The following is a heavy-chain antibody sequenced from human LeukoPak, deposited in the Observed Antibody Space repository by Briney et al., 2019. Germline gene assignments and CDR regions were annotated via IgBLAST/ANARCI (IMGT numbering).Heavy chain of an antibody. V-gene: IGHV3-53*01. J-gene: IGHJ4*02. D-gene: IGHD1-26*01. Sequence: PGGSLRLSCAASGFTVSSNYMSWVRQAPGKGLEWVSVIYSGGSTYYADSVKGRFTISRDNSKNTLYLQMNSLRAEDTAVYYCASRSGSYYVSDPTYFDYWGQGTLVTVSS. CDR2: IYSGGST. CDR1: GFTVSSNY. CDR3: ASRSGSYYVSDPTYFDY.